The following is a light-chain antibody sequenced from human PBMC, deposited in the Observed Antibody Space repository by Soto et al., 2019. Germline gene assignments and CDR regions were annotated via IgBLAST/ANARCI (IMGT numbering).Light chain of an antibody. CDR3: QKYSSVPV. CDR1: QGIRNY. J-gene: IGKJ3*01. CDR2: AAS. V-gene: IGKV1-27*01. Sequence: DIQMTQSPPSLSASVGDRVTITCRASQGIRNYVAWYQQIPGKAPKLLIYAASTLQSGVPYRFRVSGSGTDFALTINGLQPEDVATYSCQKYSSVPVFGPGTKVEIK.